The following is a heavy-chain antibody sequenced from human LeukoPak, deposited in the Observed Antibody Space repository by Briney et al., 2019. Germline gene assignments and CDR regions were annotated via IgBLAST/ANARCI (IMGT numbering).Heavy chain of an antibody. CDR1: GYSFTSYW. V-gene: IGHV5-51*01. J-gene: IGHJ5*02. D-gene: IGHD6-6*01. Sequence: GESLKISCKGSGYSFTSYWIGWVRQMPGKGLEWMGIIYPADSDTRYSPSFQGQATISADKSISTAYLQWSSLKASDTAMYYCARLSRRAARPDGGAYWFDPWGQGTLVTVSS. CDR2: IYPADSDT. CDR3: ARLSRRAARPDGGAYWFDP.